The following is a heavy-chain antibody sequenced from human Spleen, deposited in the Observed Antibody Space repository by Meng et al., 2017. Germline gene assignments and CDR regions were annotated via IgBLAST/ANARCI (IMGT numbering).Heavy chain of an antibody. CDR3: ASGYGDSLDF. D-gene: IGHD4-17*01. CDR1: GFTFTTYA. Sequence: GESLKISCVASGFTFTTYAMNWVRQAPGKGLEWVSGISTSGGSTYYADSVKGRFTISRDNSKNTLYMQMNSLRAEDTAVYYCASGYGDSLDFWGQGTLVTVSS. CDR2: ISTSGGST. J-gene: IGHJ4*02. V-gene: IGHV3-23*01.